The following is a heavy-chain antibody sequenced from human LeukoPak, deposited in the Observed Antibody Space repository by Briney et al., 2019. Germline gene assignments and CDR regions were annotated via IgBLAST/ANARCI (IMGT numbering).Heavy chain of an antibody. J-gene: IGHJ3*02. V-gene: IGHV4-38-2*02. D-gene: IGHD3-22*01. CDR3: GRVGLWLLLRDAFDI. CDR1: GYSISSGYF. CDR2: IYHSGSS. Sequence: SETLSLTCTVSGYSISSGYFWGWIRQPPGKGLEWIGSIYHSGSSYYNPSLNSRVTISVDTSKNQFSLKLSSVTAADTAVYYCGRVGLWLLLRDAFDIWGQGTMVTVSS.